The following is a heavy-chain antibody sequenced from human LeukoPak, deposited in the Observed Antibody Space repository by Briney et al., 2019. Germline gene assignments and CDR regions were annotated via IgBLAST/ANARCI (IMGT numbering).Heavy chain of an antibody. CDR1: GYTFTSYA. J-gene: IGHJ4*02. CDR2: INAGNGNT. V-gene: IGHV1-3*01. CDR3: ATGDRRNY. Sequence: ASVKVSCKASGYTFTSYAMHWVRQAPGQRLEWMGWINAGNGNTKYSQKFQGRVTITRDTSASTAYMELYSLRSEDTAVYYCATGDRRNYWGQGTLVTVSS. D-gene: IGHD7-27*01.